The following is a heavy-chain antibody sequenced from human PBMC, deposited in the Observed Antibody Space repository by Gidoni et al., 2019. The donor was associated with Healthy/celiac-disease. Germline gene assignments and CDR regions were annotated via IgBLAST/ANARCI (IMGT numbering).Heavy chain of an antibody. CDR1: GFTFSSYA. Sequence: QVQLVESGGGVVQPGRSLRLSCAASGFTFSSYAMHWVRQAPGKGLEWVAVISYDGSNKYYADSVKGRFTISRDNSKNTLYLQMNSLRAEDTAVYYCARDDFYGEPEYYFDYWGQGTLVTVSS. CDR3: ARDDFYGEPEYYFDY. V-gene: IGHV3-30-3*01. J-gene: IGHJ4*02. D-gene: IGHD2-21*02. CDR2: ISYDGSNK.